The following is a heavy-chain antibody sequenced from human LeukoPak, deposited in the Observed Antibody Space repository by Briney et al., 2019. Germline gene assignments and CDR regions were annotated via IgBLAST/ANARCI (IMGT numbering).Heavy chain of an antibody. Sequence: ASAKVSCKASGYTFTSYDINWVRQATGQGLEWMGWMNPNSGNTGCAQKFQGRVTMTRNTSISTAYMELSSLRSEDTAVYYCARYSYSYGAWGQGTLVTVSS. CDR3: ARYSYSYGA. CDR1: GYTFTSYD. CDR2: MNPNSGNT. D-gene: IGHD5-18*01. V-gene: IGHV1-8*01. J-gene: IGHJ5*02.